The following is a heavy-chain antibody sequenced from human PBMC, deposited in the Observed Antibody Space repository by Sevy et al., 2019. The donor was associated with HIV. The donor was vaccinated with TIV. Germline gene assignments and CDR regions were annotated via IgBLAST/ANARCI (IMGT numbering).Heavy chain of an antibody. J-gene: IGHJ4*02. V-gene: IGHV3-23*01. Sequence: GGSLRLSCAASGFTFSRYAMNWVRQAPGKGVEWVSGISGSGGSGDKTNYADSVKGRFTISRDDSKNSLYLQLNSLRAEDTAIYYCARKYDSSGYFDYWGQGTLVTVSS. CDR3: ARKYDSSGYFDY. D-gene: IGHD3-22*01. CDR1: GFTFSRYA. CDR2: ISGSGGSGDKT.